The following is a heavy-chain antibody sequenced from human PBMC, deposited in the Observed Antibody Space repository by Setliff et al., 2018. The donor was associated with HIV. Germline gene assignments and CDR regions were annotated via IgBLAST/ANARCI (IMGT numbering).Heavy chain of an antibody. Sequence: SETLSLTCTVSGGSISSGSYYWTWIRQPAGKGLEWIGHIYTGGTTNYNPSLKSRVSISADMSKNHFSLNLSSVTAADTAVYYCCRSMTTVLEDAFDIWGQGAMVTVSS. J-gene: IGHJ3*02. V-gene: IGHV4-61*09. D-gene: IGHD4-17*01. CDR3: CRSMTTVLEDAFDI. CDR2: IYTGGTT. CDR1: GGSISSGSYY.